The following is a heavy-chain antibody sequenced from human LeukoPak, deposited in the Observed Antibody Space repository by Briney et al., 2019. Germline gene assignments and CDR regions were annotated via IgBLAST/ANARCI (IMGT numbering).Heavy chain of an antibody. D-gene: IGHD3-10*01. V-gene: IGHV1-8*02. J-gene: IGHJ4*02. CDR2: MNPNSGNT. CDR3: ARGVGVYYYGSGSYAVNY. Sequence: ASVKVSCKASGYTFTSYGISWVRQAPGQGLEWMGWMNPNSGNTGYAQKFQGRVTMTRNTSISTAYMELSSLRSEDTAVYYCARGVGVYYYGSGSYAVNYWGQGTLVTVSS. CDR1: GYTFTSYG.